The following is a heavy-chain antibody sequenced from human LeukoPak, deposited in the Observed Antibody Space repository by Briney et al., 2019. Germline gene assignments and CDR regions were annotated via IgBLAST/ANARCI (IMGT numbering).Heavy chain of an antibody. D-gene: IGHD3-22*01. Sequence: AETLSLTCTGSGVSERTTYLSWLRQPPGMGLEWVGYISNGGSTHYNPAMRSRVTIPIATSKNQFPLNLNSVTAADTAIYYCATVSTRGSPGYHYFFDSWGQGTLVTVSS. CDR3: ATVSTRGSPGYHYFFDS. CDR1: GVSERTTY. J-gene: IGHJ4*02. V-gene: IGHV4-59*02. CDR2: ISNGGST.